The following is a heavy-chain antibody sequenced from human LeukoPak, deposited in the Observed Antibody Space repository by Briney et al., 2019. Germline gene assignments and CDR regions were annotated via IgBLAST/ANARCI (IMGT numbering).Heavy chain of an antibody. CDR2: ISGSGGST. D-gene: IGHD3-3*01. CDR1: GFTFSSYG. Sequence: QPGRSLRLSCAASGFTFSSYGMHWVRQAPGKGLEWVSAISGSGGSTYYADSVKGRFTISRDNSKNTLYLQMNSLRAEDTAVYYCAKSDFWSGNEETDAFDIWGQGTMVTVSS. CDR3: AKSDFWSGNEETDAFDI. V-gene: IGHV3-23*01. J-gene: IGHJ3*02.